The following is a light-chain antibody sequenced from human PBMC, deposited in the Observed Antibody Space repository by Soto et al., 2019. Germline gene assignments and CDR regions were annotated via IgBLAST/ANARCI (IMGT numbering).Light chain of an antibody. CDR2: AVS. J-gene: IGLJ3*02. CDR1: SSDIGAYNY. Sequence: QYVLTQPPSASGSPGQSVTISCTGTSSDIGAYNYVSWYQQHPGKAPKLMIYAVSKRPSGVPDRFSGSKSGNTASLTVSGLQPEDEADYYCSSYVGSKVFGGGTKLTVL. CDR3: SSYVGSKV. V-gene: IGLV2-8*01.